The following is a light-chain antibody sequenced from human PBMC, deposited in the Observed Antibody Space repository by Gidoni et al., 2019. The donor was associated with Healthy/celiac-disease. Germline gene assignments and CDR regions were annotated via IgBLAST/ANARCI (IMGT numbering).Light chain of an antibody. CDR1: QSVSSSY. J-gene: IGKJ1*01. V-gene: IGKV3-20*01. CDR2: GAS. Sequence: EIVLTQSPGTLSLSPGERATLSCRASQSVSSSYLAWYQQTPGQAPRLLIHGASSRATGIPDRFSGSGSGTDFTLTISRLEPEDFAVYYCQQYGSSPTFGQGTKVEIK. CDR3: QQYGSSPT.